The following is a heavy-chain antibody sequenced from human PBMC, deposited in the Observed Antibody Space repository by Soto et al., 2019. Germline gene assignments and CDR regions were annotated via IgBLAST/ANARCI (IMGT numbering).Heavy chain of an antibody. Sequence: SETLSLTCAVSGGSISSSNWWSWVRQPPGKGLEWIGEIYHSGSTNYNPSLKSRVTISVDKSKNQFSLKLSSVTAADTAVYYCASFSSRARSLDPWGQGTLVTVSS. CDR1: GGSISSSNW. J-gene: IGHJ5*02. V-gene: IGHV4-4*02. CDR3: ASFSSRARSLDP. CDR2: IYHSGST. D-gene: IGHD3-3*01.